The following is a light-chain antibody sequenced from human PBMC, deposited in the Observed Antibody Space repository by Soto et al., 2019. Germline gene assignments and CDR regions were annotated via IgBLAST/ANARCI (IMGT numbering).Light chain of an antibody. CDR1: QILLYNNTYNY. Sequence: IVMTQPPLTLPVTPGEPASISSGPSQILLYNNTYNYLDWYVQKPGQSPQLLIYFGSNRAPGVPDRFSGSGSGTDFTLKINRVEAEDVGTYYCMQALQSLTFCQGTRLEIK. J-gene: IGKJ5*01. CDR3: MQALQSLT. V-gene: IGKV2-28*01. CDR2: FGS.